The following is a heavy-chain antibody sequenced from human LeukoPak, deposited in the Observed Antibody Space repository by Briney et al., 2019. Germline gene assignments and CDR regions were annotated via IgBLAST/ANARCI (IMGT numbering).Heavy chain of an antibody. CDR3: AKAFYIVGSTRTAFDI. CDR2: IGGSGSTT. V-gene: IGHV3-23*01. Sequence: PGGSLRLSCAASGFTFSSYAMSWVRQAPGKGLEWGSDIGGSGSTTYYADSVKGRFTISRDNSKNTLYLQMNSQREEDTAVYYCAKAFYIVGSTRTAFDIWGQGTVVTVSS. CDR1: GFTFSSYA. D-gene: IGHD1-26*01. J-gene: IGHJ3*02.